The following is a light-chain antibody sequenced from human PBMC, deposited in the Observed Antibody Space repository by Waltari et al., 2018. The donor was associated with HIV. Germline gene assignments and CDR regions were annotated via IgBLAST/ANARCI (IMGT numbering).Light chain of an antibody. CDR1: RSNIGAGFD. Sequence: QSVLTQPPSVSGAPGQRVTIACTGTRSNIGAGFDVHWYQQIPGNAPKLLIYDTNIRPSCVPYRFSGSKSGTSASLAITGLQSEDEADYYCQSYDMSQSGSLVFGGGTKLTVL. CDR3: QSYDMSQSGSLV. V-gene: IGLV1-40*01. CDR2: DTN. J-gene: IGLJ2*01.